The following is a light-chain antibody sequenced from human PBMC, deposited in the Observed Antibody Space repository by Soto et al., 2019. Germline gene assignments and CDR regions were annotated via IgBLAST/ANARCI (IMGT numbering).Light chain of an antibody. V-gene: IGKV3-20*01. CDR1: QSVSNNF. Sequence: ELVLTQSPGTLSLTLGERATLSCRASQSVSNNFSAWYQQKPGQAPRLLIYGASSRATGIPDRFSGSGSGTDFTLTISRLETEDFGVYYCQQYATSPPRTFGQGATVDIK. J-gene: IGKJ1*01. CDR3: QQYATSPPRT. CDR2: GAS.